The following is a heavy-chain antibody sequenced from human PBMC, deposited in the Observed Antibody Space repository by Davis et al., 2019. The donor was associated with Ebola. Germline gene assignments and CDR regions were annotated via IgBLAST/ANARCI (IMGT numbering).Heavy chain of an antibody. J-gene: IGHJ4*02. V-gene: IGHV3-33*06. D-gene: IGHD3-22*01. CDR3: AKDKYYYDSGCKDY. Sequence: GESLKISCAASGFTFSSYGMHWVRQAPGKGLEWVAVIWYDGSNKYYADYVKGRFTISRDNSKNTLYLQMNSLRAEDTAVYYCAKDKYYYDSGCKDYWGQGTLVTVSS. CDR1: GFTFSSYG. CDR2: IWYDGSNK.